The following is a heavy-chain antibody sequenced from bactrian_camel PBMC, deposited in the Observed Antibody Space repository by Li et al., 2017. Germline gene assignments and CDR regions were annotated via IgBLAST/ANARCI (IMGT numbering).Heavy chain of an antibody. V-gene: IGHV3S1*01. CDR1: GVRGSSHC. Sequence: HVQLVESGGDSVQAGGSLRLSCVASGVRGSSHCIRWFRQAPGKEREGVAAIYTENDAQYYADSVKGRFTLSQDNAENTLYLQMNNLKPEDTAMYYCAAGDEENYYSELELLDAADFAYWGQGTQVTVS. D-gene: IGHD3*01. CDR3: AAGDEENYYSELELLDAADFAY. CDR2: IYTENDAQ. J-gene: IGHJ6*01.